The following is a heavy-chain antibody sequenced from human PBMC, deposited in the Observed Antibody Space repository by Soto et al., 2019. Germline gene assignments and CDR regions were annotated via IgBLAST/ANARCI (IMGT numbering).Heavy chain of an antibody. D-gene: IGHD6-19*01. V-gene: IGHV3-64*01. CDR1: GFTFSGYS. CDR3: ARGRVEDSSGWDTYFDY. CDR2: INTNGVNT. J-gene: IGHJ4*02. Sequence: GGSLRLSCAASGFTFSGYSMFWVRQAPGKGLEYVSAINTNGVNTFYAKSVKGRFTISRDNSKNTMYLQMGSLRAEDMAVYYCARGRVEDSSGWDTYFDYWGQGTLVTVSS.